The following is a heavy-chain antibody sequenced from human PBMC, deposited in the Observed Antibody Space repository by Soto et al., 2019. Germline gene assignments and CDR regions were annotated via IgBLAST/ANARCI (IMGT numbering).Heavy chain of an antibody. CDR3: ARDRYSHGYGFDY. Sequence: SETLSLTCTVSGGSISSYYWSWIRQPPGKGLEWIGYIYYSGSTNYNPSLKSRVTISVDTSKNQFSLKLSSVTAADTAVYYCARDRYSHGYGFDYWGQGTLVTVSS. J-gene: IGHJ4*02. CDR1: GGSISSYY. D-gene: IGHD5-18*01. CDR2: IYYSGST. V-gene: IGHV4-59*01.